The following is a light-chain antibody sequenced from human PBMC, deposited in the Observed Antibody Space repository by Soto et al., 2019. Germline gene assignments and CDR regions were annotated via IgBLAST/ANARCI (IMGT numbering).Light chain of an antibody. J-gene: IGKJ4*01. CDR2: GAS. Sequence: EIVMTQSPATLSVSPGEGATLSCRASRSVSSNLAWYQQKPCQPPRLLILGASTRATGIPARCSGSESVTEVALSMSALQPEDSAIYYCQQYSYWALTFGGGTKVVIK. CDR3: QQYSYWALT. V-gene: IGKV3-15*01. CDR1: RSVSSN.